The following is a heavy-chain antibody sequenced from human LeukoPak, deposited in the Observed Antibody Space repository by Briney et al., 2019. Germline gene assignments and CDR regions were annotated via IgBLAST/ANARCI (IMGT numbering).Heavy chain of an antibody. J-gene: IGHJ4*02. D-gene: IGHD1-26*01. CDR3: AKGVIVGATSGVVDY. CDR1: GGSISNYY. V-gene: IGHV4-59*01. CDR2: IYYSGST. Sequence: SGTLSLTCAVSGGSISNYYWNWLRQPPGKGLEWIGYIYYSGSTNYNPSLKSRVTISVDTSKNQFSLKLTSVTAADTAVYYCAKGVIVGATSGVVDYWGQGTLVTVSS.